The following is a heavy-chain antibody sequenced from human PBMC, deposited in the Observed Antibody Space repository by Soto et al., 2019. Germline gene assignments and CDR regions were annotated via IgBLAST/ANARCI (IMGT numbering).Heavy chain of an antibody. J-gene: IGHJ4*02. V-gene: IGHV3-23*01. D-gene: IGHD6-25*01. CDR2: ISGSGDST. CDR3: AKDRDSSGVSGYFHY. Sequence: GGSLRLSCAASGFTFSSYAMSWVRQAPGKGLEWVSAISGSGDSTYYADSVKGRFTISRDNSKNTLYLQMNSLRAEDTAVYYCAKDRDSSGVSGYFHYWGQGTLVTVSS. CDR1: GFTFSSYA.